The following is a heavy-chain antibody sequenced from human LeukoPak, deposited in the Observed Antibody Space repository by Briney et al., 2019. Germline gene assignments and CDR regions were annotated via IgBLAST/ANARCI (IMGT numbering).Heavy chain of an antibody. D-gene: IGHD1-26*01. J-gene: IGHJ3*02. CDR3: ARGGWELRI. V-gene: IGHV4-34*01. CDR1: GGSFSGYY. Sequence: SETLSLTCAVYGGSFSGYYWSWIRQPPGKGLEWIGEINHSGSTNYNPSLKSRVIISVDTSKNQFSLKLSSVTAADTAVYYCARGGWELRIWGQGTMVTVSS. CDR2: INHSGST.